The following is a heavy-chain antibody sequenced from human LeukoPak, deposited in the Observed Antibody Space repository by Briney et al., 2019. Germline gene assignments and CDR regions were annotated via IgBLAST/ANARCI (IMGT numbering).Heavy chain of an antibody. CDR3: ARIRIERESYPIDY. CDR1: GFTFSSYW. V-gene: IGHV3-7*01. J-gene: IGHJ4*02. CDR2: IKQDGSEK. D-gene: IGHD1-26*01. Sequence: GGSLRLSCAASGFTFSSYWMSWVRQAPGKGLEWVANIKQDGSEKYYVDSVKGRFTISRDNAKNSLYLQMNSLRAEDTAVYYCARIRIERESYPIDYWGQGTLVTVSS.